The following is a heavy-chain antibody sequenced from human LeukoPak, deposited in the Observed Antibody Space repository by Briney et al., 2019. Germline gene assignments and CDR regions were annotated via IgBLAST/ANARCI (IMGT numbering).Heavy chain of an antibody. Sequence: GGSLRLSCAASGFTFRSYTMSWVRQTPGKGLEWVSTISGSGGSTYLADPVKGRFTISRDNSKNTLYLQMNSLRGEDTAVYYCSKDVVTAAIWGQGTLVTVSS. D-gene: IGHD4-23*01. V-gene: IGHV3-23*01. CDR3: SKDVVTAAI. J-gene: IGHJ1*01. CDR1: GFTFRSYT. CDR2: ISGSGGST.